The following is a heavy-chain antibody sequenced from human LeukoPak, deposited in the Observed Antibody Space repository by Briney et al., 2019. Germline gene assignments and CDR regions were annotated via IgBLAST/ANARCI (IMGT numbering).Heavy chain of an antibody. CDR3: GRGLMPGYSGYDYWFDP. Sequence: PSETLSLTCTVSGDSISGFYWSWIRQPPGKGLEWIGYIYYSGSTNYNPSLKSRVTISVDTSKNQFSLKLSSVTAADTAVYYCGRGLMPGYSGYDYWFDPWGQGTLVTVSS. J-gene: IGHJ5*02. CDR1: GDSISGFY. CDR2: IYYSGST. V-gene: IGHV4-59*08. D-gene: IGHD5-12*01.